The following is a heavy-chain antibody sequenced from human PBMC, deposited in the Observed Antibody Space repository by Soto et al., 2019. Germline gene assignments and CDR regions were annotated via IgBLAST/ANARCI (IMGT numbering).Heavy chain of an antibody. Sequence: SETLSLTCTVSGGSISSGGYYWSWIRQHPGKGLEWIGYIYYSGSTYYNPSLKSRVTISVDTSKNQFSLKLSSVTDADTAVYYCAGRGYSYGYFDYWDQGTLVTV. J-gene: IGHJ4*02. V-gene: IGHV4-31*03. CDR2: IYYSGST. CDR3: AGRGYSYGYFDY. CDR1: GGSISSGGYY. D-gene: IGHD5-18*01.